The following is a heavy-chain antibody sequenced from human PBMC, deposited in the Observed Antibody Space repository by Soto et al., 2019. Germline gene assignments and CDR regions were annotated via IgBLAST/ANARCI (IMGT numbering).Heavy chain of an antibody. V-gene: IGHV1-2*02. CDR1: GYTFTGYY. Sequence: ASVKVSCKASGYTFTGYYMHWVRQAPGQGLEWMGWINPNSGGTNYAQKFQGRVTMTRDTSISTAYMELSRLRSDDTAVYYCVRTTAYYDFWSGRIFDYWGQGTLVTVSS. D-gene: IGHD3-3*01. CDR3: VRTTAYYDFWSGRIFDY. J-gene: IGHJ4*02. CDR2: INPNSGGT.